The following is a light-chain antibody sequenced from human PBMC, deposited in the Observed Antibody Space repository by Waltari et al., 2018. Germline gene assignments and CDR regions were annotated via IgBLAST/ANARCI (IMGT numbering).Light chain of an antibody. J-gene: IGLJ3*02. CDR3: ATWDTSMIAGV. CDR2: DTR. Sequence: QSVLTQPPSVSAAPGQKVTTSCSGTRSNIGGNYVSWYQQIPGSAPKLLIYDTRQRPSGVPDRFSGSKSASSATLAITGRRTGDEAFYYCATWDTSMIAGVFGGGTTLTVL. CDR1: RSNIGGNY. V-gene: IGLV1-51*01.